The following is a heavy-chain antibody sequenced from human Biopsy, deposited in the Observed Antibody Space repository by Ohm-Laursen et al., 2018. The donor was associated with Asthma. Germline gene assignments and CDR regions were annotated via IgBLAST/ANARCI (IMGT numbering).Heavy chain of an antibody. CDR2: ISKDASTQ. V-gene: IGHV3-30*01. Sequence: SLRLSCSAFGFSFSNFAIHWLRQAPGKGLEWVGVISKDASTQDYADSVKGRFTMARDNSKNTLDLQMNSLREEDTAVYYCVRDGTDDAFDIWGQGTVVSVSS. CDR3: VRDGTDDAFDI. D-gene: IGHD1-1*01. J-gene: IGHJ3*02. CDR1: GFSFSNFA.